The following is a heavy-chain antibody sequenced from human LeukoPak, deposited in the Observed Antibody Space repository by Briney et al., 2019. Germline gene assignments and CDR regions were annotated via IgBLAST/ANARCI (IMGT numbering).Heavy chain of an antibody. CDR2: IYYSGST. CDR3: ASEPSITMMAFDY. J-gene: IGHJ4*02. D-gene: IGHD3-22*01. Sequence: SETLSLTCTVSGGSISSSSYYWGWIRQPPGKGLEWIGSIYYSGSTYYNPSLKSRVTISVDTSKNQFSLKLSSVTAADTAVYYCASEPSITMMAFDYWGQGTLVTVSS. CDR1: GGSISSSSYY. V-gene: IGHV4-39*01.